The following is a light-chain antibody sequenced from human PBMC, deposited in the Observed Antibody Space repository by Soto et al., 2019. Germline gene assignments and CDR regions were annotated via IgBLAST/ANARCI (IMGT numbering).Light chain of an antibody. Sequence: EIVLTQSPATLSLSPGERATLSCRASQSVSSYLAWYQQKPGQAPRLLIYDASNRATGIPARFSGSGSGTDFTLTISSLEPEDFALYYCQQSSNWPRFTFGPGTKVDIK. CDR2: DAS. J-gene: IGKJ3*01. CDR3: QQSSNWPRFT. CDR1: QSVSSY. V-gene: IGKV3-11*01.